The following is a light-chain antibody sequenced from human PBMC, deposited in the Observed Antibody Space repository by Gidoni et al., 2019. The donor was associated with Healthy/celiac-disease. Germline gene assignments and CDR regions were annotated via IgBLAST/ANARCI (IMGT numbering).Light chain of an antibody. J-gene: IGKJ4*02. CDR3: QQFNSYPLT. V-gene: IGKV1-13*02. CDR1: QGISSA. Sequence: AIQLTQSPASHPASVGDRVTITCRASQGISSAEACYQQKPGKAPKLLIYDAYSLESGVPSRVSGSGSRTDFTLIISSVQPEDLATYYCQQFNSYPLTFGGGTKVEIK. CDR2: DAY.